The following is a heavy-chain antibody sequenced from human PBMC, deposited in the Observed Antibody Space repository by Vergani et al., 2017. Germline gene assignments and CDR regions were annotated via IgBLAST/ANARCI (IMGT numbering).Heavy chain of an antibody. CDR3: ASNFGVVAAKSPNTYYYCGMDV. V-gene: IGHV1-69*12. CDR2: IIPIFGTA. CDR1: GATFSSYA. D-gene: IGHD2-15*01. Sequence: QVQLVQSGAEVKKPGSSVKVSCKASGATFSSYAISWVRQAPGQGLEWMGGIIPIFGTANYAQKFQGRVTITADESTSTAYMELSSLRSEDTAVYYCASNFGVVAAKSPNTYYYCGMDVWSQGTTVTVS. J-gene: IGHJ6*02.